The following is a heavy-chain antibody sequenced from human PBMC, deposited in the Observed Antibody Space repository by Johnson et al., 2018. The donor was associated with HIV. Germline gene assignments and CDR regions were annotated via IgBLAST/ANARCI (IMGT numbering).Heavy chain of an antibody. V-gene: IGHV3-9*01. CDR3: ASNPRWTYDGFDI. CDR2: ISWNSGSI. D-gene: IGHD3/OR15-3a*01. CDR1: GFTFDDYA. J-gene: IGHJ3*02. Sequence: VQLVESGGGLVQPGGSLRLSCAPSGFTFDDYAMHWVRQAPGKGLEWVSGISWNSGSIGYADSVKGRFTISRDNAKNSLYLQMNSLRVEDTAVYYCASNPRWTYDGFDIWGQGTMVTVSS.